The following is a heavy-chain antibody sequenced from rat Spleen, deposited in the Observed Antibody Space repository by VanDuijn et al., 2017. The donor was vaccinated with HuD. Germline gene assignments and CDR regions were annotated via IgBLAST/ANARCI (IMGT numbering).Heavy chain of an antibody. D-gene: IGHD1-1*01. CDR3: TTVVGDSYWYFDF. CDR1: GFTFSDYN. Sequence: EVQLVESDGGLVQPGRSLKLSCAASGFTFSDYNMAWVRQAPKKGLEWVATIIYDGSNTYYRDSVKGRFTISRDNAKSTLYLQMDSLRSEDTATYYCTTVVGDSYWYFDFWGPGTMVTVSS. V-gene: IGHV5S10*01. CDR2: IIYDGSNT. J-gene: IGHJ1*01.